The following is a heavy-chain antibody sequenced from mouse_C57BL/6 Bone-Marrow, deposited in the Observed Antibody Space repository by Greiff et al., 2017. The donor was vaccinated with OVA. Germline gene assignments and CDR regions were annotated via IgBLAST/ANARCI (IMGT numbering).Heavy chain of an antibody. Sequence: QVQLQQSGAELVRPGSSVKLSCKASGYTFTSYWMHWVKQRPIQGLEWIGNIDPSDSETHYNQKFKDKATLTVDKSSSTAYMQLSSLTSEDSAVYYCARGGYYGSSGFAYWGQGTLVTVSA. CDR3: ARGGYYGSSGFAY. CDR2: IDPSDSET. V-gene: IGHV1-52*01. D-gene: IGHD1-1*01. J-gene: IGHJ3*01. CDR1: GYTFTSYW.